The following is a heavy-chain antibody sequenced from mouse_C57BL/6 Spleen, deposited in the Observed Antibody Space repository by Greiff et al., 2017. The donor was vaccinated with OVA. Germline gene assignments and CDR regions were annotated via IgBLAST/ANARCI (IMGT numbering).Heavy chain of an antibody. CDR3: AREDSNGAMDY. CDR1: GYTFTSYW. CDR2: IDPSDSET. V-gene: IGHV1-52*01. D-gene: IGHD2-5*01. J-gene: IGHJ4*01. Sequence: QVQLKQPGAELVRPGSSVKLSCKASGYTFTSYWMHWVKQRPIQGLEWIGNIDPSDSETHYNQKFKDKATLTVDKSSSTAYMQLSSLTSEDSAVYYCAREDSNGAMDYWGQGTSVTVSS.